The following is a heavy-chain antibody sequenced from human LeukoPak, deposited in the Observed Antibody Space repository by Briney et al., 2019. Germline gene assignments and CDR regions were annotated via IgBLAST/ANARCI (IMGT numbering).Heavy chain of an antibody. J-gene: IGHJ5*02. V-gene: IGHV1-2*06. CDR3: ARDLIVVNWFDP. CDR2: INPNSGGT. Sequence: ASVKVSCKASGYTFTGYYMHWVRQAPGQGLEWMGRINPNSGGTNYAQKFQGRVTMTRDTSISTAYMELSRLRSDDTAVYYCARDLIVVNWFDPWGQGTLVTVSP. D-gene: IGHD2-15*01. CDR1: GYTFTGYY.